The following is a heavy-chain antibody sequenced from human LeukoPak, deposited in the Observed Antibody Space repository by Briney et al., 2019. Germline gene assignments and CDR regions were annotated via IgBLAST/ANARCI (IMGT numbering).Heavy chain of an antibody. D-gene: IGHD1-26*01. J-gene: IGHJ4*02. CDR2: ISGSNGNT. CDR1: GYSFTRYG. CDR3: ARSGRGTYYYFDL. V-gene: IGHV1-18*01. Sequence: AAVKVSCKASGYSFTRYGISWVRQAPGQGLEWMGWISGSNGNTYYAQKFQGRVTMTTDTSTGTAYMDLRNLRFDDTAVYFCARSGRGTYYYFDLWGQGTLVTVSS.